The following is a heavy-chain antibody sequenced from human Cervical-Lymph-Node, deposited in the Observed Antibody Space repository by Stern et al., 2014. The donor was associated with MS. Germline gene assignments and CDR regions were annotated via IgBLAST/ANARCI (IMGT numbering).Heavy chain of an antibody. J-gene: IGHJ4*02. Sequence: VQLVQSGPEVKRPGESLKISCQASGYTFTSYWIRWVLQVPGKGLEWIAIIFPGGSDIRYSPSFQGQVTISADKSSSTAYLQWNNLKASDTAIYYCARQRYFDYWGQGTLVTVSS. V-gene: IGHV5-51*01. CDR3: ARQRYFDY. CDR2: IFPGGSDI. CDR1: GYTFTSYW.